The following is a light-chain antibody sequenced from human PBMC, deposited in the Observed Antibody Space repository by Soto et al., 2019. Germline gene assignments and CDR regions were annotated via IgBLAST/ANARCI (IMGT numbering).Light chain of an antibody. CDR1: QGINSA. CDR3: QQFNNYPHALT. J-gene: IGKJ4*01. V-gene: IGKV1D-13*01. Sequence: AIQLTQSPSSLSASVGDRVTITCRASQGINSALAWYQQKPGKAPKLLIYDASSLESGVPSRFSGSGSGTDFTLTISSLQPEDFATYYCQQFNNYPHALTFGGGTKVEIK. CDR2: DAS.